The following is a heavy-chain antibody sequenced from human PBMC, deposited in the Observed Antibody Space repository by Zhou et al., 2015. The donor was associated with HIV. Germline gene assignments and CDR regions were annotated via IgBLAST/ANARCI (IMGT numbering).Heavy chain of an antibody. D-gene: IGHD3-22*01. J-gene: IGHJ2*01. CDR1: GGTFSSNA. V-gene: IGHV1-69*01. CDR2: IIPISGTA. Sequence: QLQLVQSGAEVKKPGSSVKVSCKASGGTFSSNAISWVRQAPGQGLEWMGGIIPISGTANYAQSFRGRVTITADESTSTTYMELSSLRSEDTAVYYCARDGDSSGYYRYWYFDLVGPWHPSHCLL. CDR3: ARDGDSSGYYRYWYFDL.